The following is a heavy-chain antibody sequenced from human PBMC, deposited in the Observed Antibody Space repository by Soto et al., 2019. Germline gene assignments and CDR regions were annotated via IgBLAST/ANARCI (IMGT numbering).Heavy chain of an antibody. CDR1: GFTFSRHG. Sequence: QVQLVESGGGVVQPGRSLRLSCAASGFTFSRHGMHWVRQAPGKGLEWVAVISYDGSNKYYADSVKGRFTISRDNSKNTLYLQMNSLRAEDSAVYYCAKDSKSWYSSSLYYFDYWGQGTLVTVSS. V-gene: IGHV3-30*18. CDR2: ISYDGSNK. CDR3: AKDSKSWYSSSLYYFDY. J-gene: IGHJ4*02. D-gene: IGHD6-13*01.